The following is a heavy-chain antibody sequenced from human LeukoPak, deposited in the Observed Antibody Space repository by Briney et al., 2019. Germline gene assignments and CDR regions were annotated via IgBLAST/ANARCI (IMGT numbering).Heavy chain of an antibody. D-gene: IGHD5-18*01. Sequence: GGSLRLSCAASGFTFSSYAMSWVRQTPGKGLEWVSAISGSGGSTYYADSVKGRFTISRDNSKNTLYLQMNSLRAEDTAVYYCAKGVYTAMVLSRFDYWGQGTLVTVSS. J-gene: IGHJ4*02. CDR2: ISGSGGST. CDR3: AKGVYTAMVLSRFDY. CDR1: GFTFSSYA. V-gene: IGHV3-23*01.